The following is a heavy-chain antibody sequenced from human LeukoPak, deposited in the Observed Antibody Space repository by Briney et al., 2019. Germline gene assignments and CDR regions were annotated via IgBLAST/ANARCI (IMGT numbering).Heavy chain of an antibody. CDR1: GFTFSNYW. CDR3: ARQRGYNYGAFDY. CDR2: INPDGSTI. Sequence: GGSLRLSCAASGFTFSNYWVHWVRQAPGKGLVLVSRINPDGSTINYADSVKGRFTISRDNTKNTLYLQMSSLRAEDTAVYYCARQRGYNYGAFDYWGQGTLVTVSS. D-gene: IGHD5-18*01. J-gene: IGHJ4*02. V-gene: IGHV3-74*01.